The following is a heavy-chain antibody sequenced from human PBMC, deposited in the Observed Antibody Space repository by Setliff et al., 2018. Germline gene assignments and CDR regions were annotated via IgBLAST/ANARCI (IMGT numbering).Heavy chain of an antibody. V-gene: IGHV1-18*01. D-gene: IGHD1-1*01. Sequence: ASVKVSCKTSGYSFSDSAVNWVRQAPGQGLEWVGWLSPYTGNTYSAQKFQGRLTLTTDTSTTTAYMELGSLTSADTATYYCARLVRYCSTRTCQRASGDEYFGQGTLVTVSS. J-gene: IGHJ4*02. CDR3: ARLVRYCSTRTCQRASGDEY. CDR1: GYSFSDSA. CDR2: LSPYTGNT.